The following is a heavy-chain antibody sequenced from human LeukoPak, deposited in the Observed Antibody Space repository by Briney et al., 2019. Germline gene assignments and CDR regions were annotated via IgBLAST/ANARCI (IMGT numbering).Heavy chain of an antibody. CDR1: GYTFTSYY. V-gene: IGHV1-46*01. J-gene: IGHJ3*02. CDR3: ARALSDCYDSSGGHAFDI. Sequence: ASVKVSCKASGYTFTSYYMLWVRQAPGQGLEWMGIINPSGGSTSYAQKFQGRVTMTRDTSTSTVYMELSSLRSEDTAVYYCARALSDCYDSSGGHAFDIWGQGTMVTVSS. CDR2: INPSGGST. D-gene: IGHD3-22*01.